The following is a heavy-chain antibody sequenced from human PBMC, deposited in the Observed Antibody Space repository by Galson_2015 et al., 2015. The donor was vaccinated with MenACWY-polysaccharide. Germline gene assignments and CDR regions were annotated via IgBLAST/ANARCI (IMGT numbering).Heavy chain of an antibody. Sequence: ATLSLTRTVSGGSISSYYWNWIRQPPGEGLEWVGYINYSGSTNHNPSLKSRVTMSVDTSKNQFSLNLTSVTDADTAVYYCARAIAVAGQRRDFDLWGRGTLVTVSS. CDR2: INYSGST. CDR3: ARAIAVAGQRRDFDL. D-gene: IGHD6-19*01. V-gene: IGHV4-59*01. J-gene: IGHJ2*01. CDR1: GGSISSYY.